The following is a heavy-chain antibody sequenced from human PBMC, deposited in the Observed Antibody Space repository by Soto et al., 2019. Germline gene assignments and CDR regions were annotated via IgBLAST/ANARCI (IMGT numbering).Heavy chain of an antibody. D-gene: IGHD3-22*01. CDR1: GYTFTSYY. CDR2: INPSGGST. V-gene: IGHV1-46*01. Sequence: ASVKVSCKASGYTFTSYYMHWVRQAPGQGLKWMEIINPSGGSTSYAQKFQGRVTITADESTSTAYMELSSLRSEDTAVYYCARIRAYDSSGYGPRINAFDIWGQGTMVTVSS. CDR3: ARIRAYDSSGYGPRINAFDI. J-gene: IGHJ3*02.